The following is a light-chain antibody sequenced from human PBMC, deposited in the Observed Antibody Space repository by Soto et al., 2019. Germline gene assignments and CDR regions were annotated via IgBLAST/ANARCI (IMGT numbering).Light chain of an antibody. Sequence: ENMLTQSPDILSLSPGERVTLSCRASQSISNSYLAWYQQKPGQAPRVLIYGASNRATGTPDRFSGSGSGTDFTLTISRLQPEDFALYYCQQYGRSLPTFGRGTKLEIK. CDR2: GAS. CDR3: QQYGRSLPT. CDR1: QSISNSY. J-gene: IGKJ2*01. V-gene: IGKV3-20*01.